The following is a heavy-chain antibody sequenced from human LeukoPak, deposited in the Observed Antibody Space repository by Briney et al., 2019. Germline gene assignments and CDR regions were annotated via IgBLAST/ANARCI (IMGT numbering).Heavy chain of an antibody. CDR2: IYSGGST. CDR3: ARGEYSGYPREVDY. D-gene: IGHD5-12*01. Sequence: GGSLRLSCAASGFTVSSNYMSWVRQAPGKGLEWVSVIYSGGSTNYADSVKGRSTISRDNAKNTVYLQMNSLRAEDTAVYYCARGEYSGYPREVDYWGQGTLVTVSS. V-gene: IGHV3-53*01. CDR1: GFTVSSNY. J-gene: IGHJ4*02.